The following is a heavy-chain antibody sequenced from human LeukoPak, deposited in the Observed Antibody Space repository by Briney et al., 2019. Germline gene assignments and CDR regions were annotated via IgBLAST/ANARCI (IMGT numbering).Heavy chain of an antibody. CDR2: INHSGST. J-gene: IGHJ4*02. CDR3: AGVGDGYLIY. Sequence: SETLSLTCAVYGGSFSGYYWSWVRQPPGKGLEWIGEINHSGSTNYNPSLKSRVTISVDTSKNQFSLKLSSVTAADTAVYYCAGVGDGYLIYWGQGTLVTVSS. V-gene: IGHV4-34*01. D-gene: IGHD5-24*01. CDR1: GGSFSGYY.